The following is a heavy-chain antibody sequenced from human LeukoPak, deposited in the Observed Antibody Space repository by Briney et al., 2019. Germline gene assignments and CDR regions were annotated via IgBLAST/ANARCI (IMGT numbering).Heavy chain of an antibody. J-gene: IGHJ5*02. D-gene: IGHD3-10*01. Sequence: ASVKVSCKASGYTFTSYGISWVRQAPGQGLEWMGWISAYNGNTNYAQKLQGRVTMTTDTSTSTAYMELNSLTPEDTAMYYCTRGPSLHANWVGGRWFDPWGQGTLVTVSS. CDR3: TRGPSLHANWVGGRWFDP. CDR1: GYTFTSYG. CDR2: ISAYNGNT. V-gene: IGHV1-18*01.